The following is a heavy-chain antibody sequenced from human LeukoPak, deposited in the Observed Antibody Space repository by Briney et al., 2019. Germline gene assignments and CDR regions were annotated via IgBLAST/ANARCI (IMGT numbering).Heavy chain of an antibody. CDR2: IIPILGIA. CDR3: ARVSDGDTPRGLSTGYYYYGMDV. CDR1: GGTFSSYA. D-gene: IGHD5-24*01. V-gene: IGHV1-69*04. J-gene: IGHJ6*02. Sequence: VASVKVSCKASGGTFSSYAISWVRQAPGQGLEWMGRIIPILGIANYAQKFQGRVTITADKSTSTAYMELSRLRSEDTAVYYCARVSDGDTPRGLSTGYYYYGMDVWGQGTTVTVSS.